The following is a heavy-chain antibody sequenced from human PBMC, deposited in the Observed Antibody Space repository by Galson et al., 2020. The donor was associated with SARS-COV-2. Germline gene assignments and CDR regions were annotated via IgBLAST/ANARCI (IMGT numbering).Heavy chain of an antibody. CDR2: IDWDDDK. V-gene: IGHV2-70*01. CDR1: GFSLSTSGMC. D-gene: IGHD6-19*01. Sequence: SGPTLVKPTQTLTLTCTFSGFSLSTSGMCVSWIRQPPGKALEWLALIDWDDDKYYSTSLKTRLTISKDTSKNQVVLTMTNMDPVDTATYHCARMAGSRPNYYYYYYMDVWGKGTTVTVSS. CDR3: ARMAGSRPNYYYYYYMDV. J-gene: IGHJ6*03.